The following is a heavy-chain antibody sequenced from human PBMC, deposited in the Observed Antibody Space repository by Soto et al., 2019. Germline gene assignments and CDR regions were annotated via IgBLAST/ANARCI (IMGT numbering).Heavy chain of an antibody. CDR3: ARAHTYYYDSSGYPAGY. D-gene: IGHD3-22*01. CDR2: IIPIFGTA. V-gene: IGHV1-69*13. J-gene: IGHJ4*02. CDR1: GGTFSSYA. Sequence: SVKVSCKASGGTFSSYAISWVRQAPGQGLEWMGGIIPIFGTANYAQKFQGRVTITADESTSTAYMELSSLRSEDTAVYYCARAHTYYYDSSGYPAGYWGQGTLVTVSS.